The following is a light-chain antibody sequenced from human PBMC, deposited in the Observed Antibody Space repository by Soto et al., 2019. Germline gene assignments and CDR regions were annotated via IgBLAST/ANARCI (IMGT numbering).Light chain of an antibody. Sequence: EILFTQSPGTLSLSPGERATLSCRTSQSVSNNYLAWYQQKPGQAPRLLLYATSSRDTGVPDRFSGDGSGTEFTLPISRLQSEDFGVYYCQKYNEWPWTFGPGTKVDIK. J-gene: IGKJ1*01. CDR2: ATS. V-gene: IGKV3-20*01. CDR3: QKYNEWPWT. CDR1: QSVSNNY.